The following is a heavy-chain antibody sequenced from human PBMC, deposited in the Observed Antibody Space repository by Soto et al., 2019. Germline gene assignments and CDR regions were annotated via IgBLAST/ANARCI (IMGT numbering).Heavy chain of an antibody. J-gene: IGHJ4*02. V-gene: IGHV4-39*01. CDR3: ARRSSSIAASPLDY. Sequence: KLSETLSLTCTVSGGSISSSSYYWGWIRQPPGKGLEWIGSIYYSGSTYYNPSLKSRVTISVDTSKNQFSLKLSSVTAADTAVYYCARRSSSIAASPLDYWGQGTLVTVSS. CDR1: GGSISSSSYY. D-gene: IGHD6-6*01. CDR2: IYYSGST.